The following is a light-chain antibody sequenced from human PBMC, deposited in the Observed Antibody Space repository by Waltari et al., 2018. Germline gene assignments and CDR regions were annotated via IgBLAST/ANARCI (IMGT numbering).Light chain of an antibody. CDR3: TSYAGNSNYV. CDR2: DVT. J-gene: IGLJ1*01. Sequence: SALTQPPSASGSPGPSVSHPIPGTSSDLGGYKLFLWYQHHPGKAPQLMIYDVTNRPSGVPDRFSASKSANTASLTVSGLQAEDEADYYCTSYAGNSNYVFGSGTKVTVL. CDR1: SSDLGGYKL. V-gene: IGLV2-8*01.